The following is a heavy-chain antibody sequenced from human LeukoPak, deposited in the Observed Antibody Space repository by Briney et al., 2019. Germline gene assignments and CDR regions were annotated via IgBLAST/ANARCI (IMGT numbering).Heavy chain of an antibody. D-gene: IGHD3-10*01. CDR1: GGSFSGYY. CDR2: INHSGST. V-gene: IGHV4-34*01. CDR3: GRSLGEQWALYYYYYMDV. J-gene: IGHJ6*03. Sequence: SETLSLTCAVYGGSFSGYYWSWIRQPPGKGLEWIGEINHSGSTNYNPSLKSRVTISVDTSKNQFSLKLSSVTAADTAVYYCGRSLGEQWALYYYYYMDVWGKGTAVTISS.